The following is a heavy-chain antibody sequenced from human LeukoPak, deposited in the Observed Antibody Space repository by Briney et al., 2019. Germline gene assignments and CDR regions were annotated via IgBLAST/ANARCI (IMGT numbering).Heavy chain of an antibody. CDR2: ISGSGGST. J-gene: IGHJ4*02. CDR3: AKSIEITMIVVVITDY. V-gene: IGHV3-23*01. Sequence: HPGGSLRLSCAASGFTFSSYAMSWVRQAPGKGLEWVSAISGSGGSTYYADSVKGRFTISRDNSKNTLYLQMNSLRAEDTAVYYCAKSIEITMIVVVITDYWGQGTLVTVSS. CDR1: GFTFSSYA. D-gene: IGHD3-22*01.